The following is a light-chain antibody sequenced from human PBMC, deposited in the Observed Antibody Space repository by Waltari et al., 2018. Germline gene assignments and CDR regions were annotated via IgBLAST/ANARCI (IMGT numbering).Light chain of an antibody. V-gene: IGKV4-1*01. CDR2: WAS. J-gene: IGKJ2*01. CDR1: QSVLYSSNNKNY. Sequence: DIVMTQSPDSLAVYLGERATINCKSNQSVLYSSNNKNYLAWYQQKPGQPPKLLIYWASTRESGVPDRFSGSGSGTDFTLTISSLQAEDVAVYYCQQYYSTPYTFGQGTKLEIK. CDR3: QQYYSTPYT.